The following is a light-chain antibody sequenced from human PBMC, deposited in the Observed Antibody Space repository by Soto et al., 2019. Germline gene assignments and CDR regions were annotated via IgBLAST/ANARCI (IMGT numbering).Light chain of an antibody. CDR3: QQYGSSPPYT. Sequence: ELVLTQSPGTLSLSPGERATLSCRASQSVSSSYLAWYQQKPGPAPRLLISGASSRATGIPDRFSGSGSGTDFTLTISRLEPEDFAVYDCQQYGSSPPYTFGQGTKLEIK. J-gene: IGKJ2*01. CDR2: GAS. V-gene: IGKV3-20*01. CDR1: QSVSSSY.